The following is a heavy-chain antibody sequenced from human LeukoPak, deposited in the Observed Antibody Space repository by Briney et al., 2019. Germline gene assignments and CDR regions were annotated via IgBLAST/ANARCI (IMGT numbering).Heavy chain of an antibody. D-gene: IGHD3-22*01. CDR3: ARLNYYDSRET. CDR1: GYTFTSYD. CDR2: MKPNSGNT. Sequence: GASVKVSGKASGYTFTSYDINWVRQATGQGLEGRGWMKPNSGNTGYAQKFQGRVTMTRNTSISTAYMELSSLRSEDTAVYYCARLNYYDSRETWGQGALVTVSS. J-gene: IGHJ5*02. V-gene: IGHV1-8*01.